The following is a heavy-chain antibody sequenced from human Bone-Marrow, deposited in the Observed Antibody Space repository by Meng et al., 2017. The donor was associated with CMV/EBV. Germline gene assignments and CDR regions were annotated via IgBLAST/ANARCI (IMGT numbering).Heavy chain of an antibody. CDR1: GYTFTSYH. Sequence: ASVKVSCKASGYTFTSYHINWVRQATGQGLEWMGWMNPNSGNTGYAQKFQGRVTITRNTSMSTAYMELSSLRSENTVVYYCARGDPGWGSRSGFYKNNGMDDWGQGTTVTVSS. V-gene: IGHV1-8*03. CDR2: MNPNSGNT. D-gene: IGHD6-13*01. J-gene: IGHJ6*02. CDR3: ARGDPGWGSRSGFYKNNGMDD.